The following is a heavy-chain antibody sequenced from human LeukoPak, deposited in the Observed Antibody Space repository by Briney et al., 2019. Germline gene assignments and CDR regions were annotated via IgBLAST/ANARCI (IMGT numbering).Heavy chain of an antibody. CDR1: GFTFSSYW. D-gene: IGHD4-11*01. CDR2: ISYDGSNK. CDR3: ARAKYSNSAFDY. Sequence: GGSLRLSCAASGFTFSSYWMSWVRQAPGKGLEWVAVISYDGSNKYYADSVKGRFTISRDNSKNTLYLQMNSLRAEDTAVYYCARAKYSNSAFDYWGQGTLVTVSS. V-gene: IGHV3-30-3*01. J-gene: IGHJ4*02.